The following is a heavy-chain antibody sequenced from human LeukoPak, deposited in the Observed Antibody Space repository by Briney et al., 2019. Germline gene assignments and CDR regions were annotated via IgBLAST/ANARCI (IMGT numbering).Heavy chain of an antibody. V-gene: IGHV3-20*04. CDR3: SRRIVGRYFGWFFDP. CDR2: INWNGGSK. D-gene: IGHD3-9*01. Sequence: PGCSLRLSCAASGFTFDDYGMRWVRQAPGKGLEWVSGINWNGGSKGYADSVKGRFTISRDNAKNSLLLQMNSLSAGVKALHYISRRIVGRYFGWFFDPWGQGTLVTVSS. J-gene: IGHJ5*02. CDR1: GFTFDDYG.